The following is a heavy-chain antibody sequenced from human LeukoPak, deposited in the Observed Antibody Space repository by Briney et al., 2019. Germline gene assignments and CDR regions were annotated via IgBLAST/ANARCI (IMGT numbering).Heavy chain of an antibody. CDR3: AKDGLLWFGESFFDY. CDR1: GFTFSSYA. J-gene: IGHJ4*02. V-gene: IGHV3-23*01. Sequence: GGSLRLSCAASGFTFSSYAMSWVRQAPGKGLEWVSAISGSGGSTYYTDSVKGRFTISRDNSKNTLYLQMNSLRAEDTAVYYCAKDGLLWFGESFFDYWGQGTLVTVSS. D-gene: IGHD3-10*01. CDR2: ISGSGGST.